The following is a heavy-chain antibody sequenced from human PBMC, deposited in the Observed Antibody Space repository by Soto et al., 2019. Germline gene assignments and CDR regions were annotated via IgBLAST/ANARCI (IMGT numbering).Heavy chain of an antibody. J-gene: IGHJ6*02. CDR2: INAGNGNT. D-gene: IGHD3-10*01. CDR1: GDTLTIYA. Sequence: EASVKVCCKSSGDTLTIYAMNWVRQAPGQRLEWMGWINAGNGNTNYAQNLQGRVFMTADTSTNTAYMELRSLRSDDTAIYYCTREGSAPYYHYAMDAWGQGTTVTVSS. V-gene: IGHV1-3*01. CDR3: TREGSAPYYHYAMDA.